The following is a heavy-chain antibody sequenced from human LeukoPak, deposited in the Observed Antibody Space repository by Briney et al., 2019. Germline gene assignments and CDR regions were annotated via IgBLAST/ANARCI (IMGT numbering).Heavy chain of an antibody. CDR2: ISYDGSNK. Sequence: GGSLRLSCAASGCSFSNYGMHSVRQAPGKGLEWVALISYDGSNKYFADSVKGRFTISRDNSKNTLYLQMHSLRAEDTAVYYCEKDNVAAAGRYFDYWCQGTLVTVSS. CDR1: GCSFSNYG. V-gene: IGHV3-30*18. J-gene: IGHJ4*02. CDR3: EKDNVAAAGRYFDY. D-gene: IGHD6-13*01.